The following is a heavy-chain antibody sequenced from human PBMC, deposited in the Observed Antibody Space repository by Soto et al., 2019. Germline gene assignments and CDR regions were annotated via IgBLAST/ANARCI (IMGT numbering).Heavy chain of an antibody. J-gene: IGHJ6*02. V-gene: IGHV3-23*01. CDR3: ARDADASGWYHYGMDV. Sequence: PGGSLRLSCATSGFSFRSYAMTWLRQAPGKGLEWVSTISPTGGSTYYADSVKGRFTISRDDSKNTLYLHMNSLGAEDAAVYYCARDADASGWYHYGMDVWGQGTMVTVSS. CDR2: ISPTGGST. CDR1: GFSFRSYA. D-gene: IGHD6-19*01.